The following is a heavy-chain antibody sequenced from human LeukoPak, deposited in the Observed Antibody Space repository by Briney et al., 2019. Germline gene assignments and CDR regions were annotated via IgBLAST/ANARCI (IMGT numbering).Heavy chain of an antibody. V-gene: IGHV3-30*04. CDR1: GFTFSSYA. J-gene: IGHJ4*02. D-gene: IGHD2-15*01. CDR2: ISYDGNNK. Sequence: GRSLRLSCAASGFTFSSYAMHWVRQAPGKGLECVAVISYDGNNKFHADSVMGRLTISRDNSKSTLYLQMNSLRDEDTAVYYCARADIVAVVAAAALDYWGQGTLVTVSS. CDR3: ARADIVAVVAAAALDY.